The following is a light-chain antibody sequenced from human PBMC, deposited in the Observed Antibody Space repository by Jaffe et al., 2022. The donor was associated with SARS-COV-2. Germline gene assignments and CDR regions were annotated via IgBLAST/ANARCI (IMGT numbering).Light chain of an antibody. CDR3: QQYVSSPGT. J-gene: IGKJ1*01. Sequence: EVLLTQSPGTLSLSPGERATLSCRASQSVSTNYLAWYQQKPGQAPRLLIYGASSRATGIPDRFSGSGSGTDFTLTISRLEPEDFAVYYCQQYVSSPGTFGQGTKVEIK. V-gene: IGKV3-20*01. CDR1: QSVSTNY. CDR2: GAS.